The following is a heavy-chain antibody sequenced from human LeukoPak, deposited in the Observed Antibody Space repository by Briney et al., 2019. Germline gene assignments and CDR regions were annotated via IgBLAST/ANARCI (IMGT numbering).Heavy chain of an antibody. D-gene: IGHD5-12*01. J-gene: IGHJ4*02. CDR2: VNHSGST. CDR1: GGSFSGYY. Sequence: SETLSLTCAVYGGSFSGYYWSWIRQPPGKGLEWIGEVNHSGSTNYNPSLKSRVTISVDTSKNQFSLKLSSVTAADTAVYYCARGRRGGYNYVLDYWGQGTLVTVSS. CDR3: ARGRRGGYNYVLDY. V-gene: IGHV4-34*01.